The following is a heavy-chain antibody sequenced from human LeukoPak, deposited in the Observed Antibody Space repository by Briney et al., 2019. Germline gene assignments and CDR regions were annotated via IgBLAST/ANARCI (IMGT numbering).Heavy chain of an antibody. CDR3: ARGGAPYSSGWYVY. CDR1: GGTFSSYA. Sequence: GSSVKVSCTASGGTFSSYAISWVRQAPGQGLEWMGGIIPIFGTANYAQKFRGRVAITADESTSTAYMELSSLRSEDTAVYYCARGGAPYSSGWYVYWGQGTLVTVSS. CDR2: IIPIFGTA. V-gene: IGHV1-69*01. J-gene: IGHJ4*02. D-gene: IGHD6-19*01.